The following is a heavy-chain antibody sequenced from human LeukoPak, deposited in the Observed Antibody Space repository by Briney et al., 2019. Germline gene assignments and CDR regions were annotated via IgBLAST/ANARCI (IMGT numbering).Heavy chain of an antibody. D-gene: IGHD2-15*01. CDR3: AIDTH. Sequence: SETLSLTCTVSGGSISSSPYYWGWIRQPPGKGLEWIGSIYYSGSTYYNPSLKSRVTISVDTSKNQFSLKLSSVTAADTAVYYCAIDTHWGQGTLVTVSS. CDR1: GGSISSSPYY. J-gene: IGHJ4*02. CDR2: IYYSGST. V-gene: IGHV4-39*01.